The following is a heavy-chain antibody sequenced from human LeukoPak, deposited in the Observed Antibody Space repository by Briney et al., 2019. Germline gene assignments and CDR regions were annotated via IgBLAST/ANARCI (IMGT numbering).Heavy chain of an antibody. D-gene: IGHD2-2*01. V-gene: IGHV4-30-2*01. CDR1: SGSISSDGYY. J-gene: IGHJ4*02. Sequence: PSETLSLTCTVSSGSISSDGYYWSWIRQPPGKGLEWIGYIYHSGSTYYRPSLKSRVTISVDRSKNQFSLNLSSVTAADTAVYYCARAVPAATAHFDYWGQGTLVTVSS. CDR2: IYHSGST. CDR3: ARAVPAATAHFDY.